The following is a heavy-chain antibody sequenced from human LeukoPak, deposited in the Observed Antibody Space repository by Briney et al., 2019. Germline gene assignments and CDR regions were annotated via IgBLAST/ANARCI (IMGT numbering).Heavy chain of an antibody. CDR1: GGSFSGYY. CDR2: INHSGST. D-gene: IGHD3-3*01. CDR3: ARHVPSTIFFNWFDP. J-gene: IGHJ5*02. V-gene: IGHV4-34*01. Sequence: SETLSLTCAVYGGSFSGYYWSWIRQPPGKGLEWIGEINHSGSTYYNPSLKSRVTISVDTSNNQFSLKLTSVTAADTAVYYCARHVPSTIFFNWFDPWGQGTLVTVSS.